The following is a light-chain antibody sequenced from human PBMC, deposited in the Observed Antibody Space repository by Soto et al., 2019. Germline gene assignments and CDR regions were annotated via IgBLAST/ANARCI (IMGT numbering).Light chain of an antibody. Sequence: VMTQSPDTLSVSPGERATLSCRASETVRSNLAWYQQKPGQAPRLLIYDASSRATGIPDRFSGSGSGTDFTLTISRLEPEDFAVYYCQQYGSSRITFGQGTRLEIK. CDR2: DAS. CDR3: QQYGSSRIT. J-gene: IGKJ5*01. V-gene: IGKV3-20*01. CDR1: ETVRSN.